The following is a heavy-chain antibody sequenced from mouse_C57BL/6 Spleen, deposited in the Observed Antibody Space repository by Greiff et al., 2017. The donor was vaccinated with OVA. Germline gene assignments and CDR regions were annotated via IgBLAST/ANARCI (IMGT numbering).Heavy chain of an antibody. D-gene: IGHD2-1*01. CDR3: VRHYGNYAMDY. V-gene: IGHV10-1*01. CDR2: IRSKSNNYAT. CDR1: GFSFNTYA. J-gene: IGHJ4*01. Sequence: EVKLMESGGGLVQPKGSLKLSCAASGFSFNTYAMNWVRQDPGKGLEWVARIRSKSNNYATYYADSVKDRFTISRDDSESMLYLQMNNLKTEDTAMYYCVRHYGNYAMDYWGQGTSVTVSS.